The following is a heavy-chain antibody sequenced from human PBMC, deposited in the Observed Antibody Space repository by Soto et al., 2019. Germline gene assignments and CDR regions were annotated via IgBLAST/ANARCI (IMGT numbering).Heavy chain of an antibody. Sequence: QVQLVQSGAEVKKPGSSVKVSCKASGGTFSSCAISWVRQAPGQGLEWMGGIIPIFGTANYAQKFQGRVTITADESTSTAYMELSSLRSEDTAVYYCARDPVHAGDAAHWYFDLWGRGTLVTVSS. D-gene: IGHD7-27*01. V-gene: IGHV1-69*01. CDR2: IIPIFGTA. CDR3: ARDPVHAGDAAHWYFDL. J-gene: IGHJ2*01. CDR1: GGTFSSCA.